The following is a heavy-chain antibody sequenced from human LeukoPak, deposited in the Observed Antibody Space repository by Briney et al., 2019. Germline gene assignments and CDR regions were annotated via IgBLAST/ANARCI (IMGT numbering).Heavy chain of an antibody. V-gene: IGHV3-21*01. CDR3: AKSVAAAPFTFNI. CDR2: ISSSSRHV. J-gene: IGHJ3*02. CDR1: GFTFSDYS. D-gene: IGHD6-13*01. Sequence: PGGSLRLSCAASGFTFSDYSMNWVRQAPGKGLEWVSSISSSSRHVYYAGSVKGRFTISRDNSKNTLYLQMNSLRAEDTAVYYCAKSVAAAPFTFNIWGQGTMVTVSS.